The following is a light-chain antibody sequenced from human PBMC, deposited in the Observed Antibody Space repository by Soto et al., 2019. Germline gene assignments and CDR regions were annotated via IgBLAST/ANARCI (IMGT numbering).Light chain of an antibody. CDR3: GTWDISLDTVV. Sequence: QSVLAQPPSISAAPGQKVTISCSGSSSNIGGNYVSWYQHVPRTAPKLLIYDNYKRASGIPDRFSASKSRTSATLGITGLQTGDEADHYCGTWDISLDTVVFGGGTKLTVL. J-gene: IGLJ2*01. V-gene: IGLV1-51*01. CDR2: DNY. CDR1: SSNIGGNY.